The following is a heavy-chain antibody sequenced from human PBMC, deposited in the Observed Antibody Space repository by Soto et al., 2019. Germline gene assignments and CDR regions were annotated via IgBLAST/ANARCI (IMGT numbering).Heavy chain of an antibody. V-gene: IGHV4-59*01. D-gene: IGHD6-13*01. CDR3: ARTSIAAAGTRYYDY. CDR2: IYYSGST. CDR1: GVSISTYC. Sequence: SETLCLTCPVAGVSISTYCWIWIRPPPGKGLEWIGYIYYSGSTNYSPSLKSRVTISVDTSKNQFSLKLSSVTAADTAVYYCARTSIAAAGTRYYDYWGQGTLVTVSS. J-gene: IGHJ4*02.